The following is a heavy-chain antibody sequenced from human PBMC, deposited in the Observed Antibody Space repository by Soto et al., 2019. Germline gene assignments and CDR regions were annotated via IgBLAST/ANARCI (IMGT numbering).Heavy chain of an antibody. CDR3: AKEGGRGGVYFDY. V-gene: IGHV3-23*01. J-gene: IGHJ4*02. D-gene: IGHD3-16*01. CDR2: ISGSGRNT. Sequence: PGGSLRLSCAASGFTFSSYAMSWVRQAPGKGLEWVSAISGSGRNTYYADSVKGRFTISRDNSKNTLYLQMNSLRAEDTAVYYCAKEGGRGGVYFDYWGQGTLVTVSS. CDR1: GFTFSSYA.